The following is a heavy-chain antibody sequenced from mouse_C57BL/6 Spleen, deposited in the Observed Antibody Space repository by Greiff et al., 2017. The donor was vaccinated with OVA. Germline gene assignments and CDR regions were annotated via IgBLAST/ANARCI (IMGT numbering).Heavy chain of an antibody. CDR3: ARYEDD. J-gene: IGHJ2*01. D-gene: IGHD2-12*01. V-gene: IGHV1-50*01. Sequence: VQLQQPGAELVKPGASVKLSCKASGYTFTSYWMQWVKQRPGQGLEWIGEIDPSDSYTNYNQKFKGKATLTVDTSSSTAYMQLSSLTSEDSAVYYCARYEDDWGQGTTLTVSS. CDR2: IDPSDSYT. CDR1: GYTFTSYW.